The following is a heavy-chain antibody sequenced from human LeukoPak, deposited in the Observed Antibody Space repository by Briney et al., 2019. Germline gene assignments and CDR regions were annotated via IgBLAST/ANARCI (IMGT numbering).Heavy chain of an antibody. D-gene: IGHD3-22*01. V-gene: IGHV1-69*13. CDR1: GYTFTSYG. CDR2: IIPIFGTA. J-gene: IGHJ4*02. CDR3: ARQGAHVGYDSSGYSY. Sequence: SVKVSCKASGYTFTSYGISWVRQAPGQGLEWMGGIIPIFGTANYAQKFQGRVTITADESTSTAYMELSSLRSEDTAVYYCARQGAHVGYDSSGYSYWGQGTLVTVSS.